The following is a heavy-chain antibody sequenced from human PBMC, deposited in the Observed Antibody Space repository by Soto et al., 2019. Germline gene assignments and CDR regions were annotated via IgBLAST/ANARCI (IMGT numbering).Heavy chain of an antibody. J-gene: IGHJ6*02. Sequence: QVQLQESGPGLVKPSQTLSLTCTVSGGSISSGDYYWSWIRQPPGKGLDWIGYIYYSGSTYSNPSLKSRVTISVDTSKNQFSLKLSSVTAADTAVYYCARDPCSSTSCYLFRMGMDVWGQGTTVTVSS. CDR1: GGSISSGDYY. CDR2: IYYSGST. D-gene: IGHD2-2*01. CDR3: ARDPCSSTSCYLFRMGMDV. V-gene: IGHV4-30-4*01.